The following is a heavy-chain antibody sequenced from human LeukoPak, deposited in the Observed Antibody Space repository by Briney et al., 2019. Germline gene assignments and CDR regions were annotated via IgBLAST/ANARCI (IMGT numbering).Heavy chain of an antibody. CDR3: ARVVHGYCSSTSCYSSGAFDY. V-gene: IGHV1-8*03. CDR1: GYTLTSYD. D-gene: IGHD2-2*02. Sequence: ASVKVSCKASGYTLTSYDINWVRQATGQGLEWMGWMNPNSGNTGYAQKFQGRVTITRNTSISTAYMELSSLRSEDTAVYYCARVVHGYCSSTSCYSSGAFDYWGQGTLVTVSS. J-gene: IGHJ4*02. CDR2: MNPNSGNT.